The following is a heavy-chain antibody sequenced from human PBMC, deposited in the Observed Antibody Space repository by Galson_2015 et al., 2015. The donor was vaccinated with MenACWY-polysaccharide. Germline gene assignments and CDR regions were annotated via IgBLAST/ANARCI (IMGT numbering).Heavy chain of an antibody. D-gene: IGHD1-26*01. Sequence: SETLSLTCTVSGGSISSSSYYWGWIRQPPGKGLEWIGSIYYSGSTYYNPSLKSRVTISVDTSKNQFSLKLSSVTAADTAVYYCARPIVRALDREYYFDYWGQGTLVTVSS. V-gene: IGHV4-39*01. CDR3: ARPIVRALDREYYFDY. J-gene: IGHJ4*02. CDR2: IYYSGST. CDR1: GGSISSSSYY.